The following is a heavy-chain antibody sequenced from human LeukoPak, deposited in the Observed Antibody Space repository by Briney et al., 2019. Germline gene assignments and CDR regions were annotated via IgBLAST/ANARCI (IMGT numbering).Heavy chain of an antibody. CDR2: IYYSGST. Sequence: PSETLSLTCTVSGGSISSSSYYWGWIRQPPGKGLEWIGSIYYSGSTYYNPSLKSRVTISVDTSKDQFSLKLSSVTAADTAVYYCARLRTRGYPDYWGQGTLVTVSS. CDR1: GGSISSSSYY. V-gene: IGHV4-39*01. J-gene: IGHJ4*02. D-gene: IGHD2-2*01. CDR3: ARLRTRGYPDY.